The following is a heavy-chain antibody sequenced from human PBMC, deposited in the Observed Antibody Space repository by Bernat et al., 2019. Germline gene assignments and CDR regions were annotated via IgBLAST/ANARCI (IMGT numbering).Heavy chain of an antibody. CDR2: IYSGGST. J-gene: IGHJ3*02. CDR1: GFTVSSNY. D-gene: IGHD3-3*01. Sequence: EVQLVDSGGGLIQPGGSLRLSCAASGFTVSSNYMSWVRRAPGKGLGWVSVIYSGGSTYYADSVKGRFTISRDNSQNTLYLQMNSLRAEDTAVYYCARVRRRSDAFDIWGQGTMVTVSS. V-gene: IGHV3-53*01. CDR3: ARVRRRSDAFDI.